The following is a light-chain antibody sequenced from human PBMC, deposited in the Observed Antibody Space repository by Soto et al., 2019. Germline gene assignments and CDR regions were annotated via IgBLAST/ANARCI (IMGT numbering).Light chain of an antibody. CDR1: NLDDKY. CDR3: QVWHSTTYV. CDR2: HDT. V-gene: IGLV3-1*01. J-gene: IGLJ1*01. Sequence: SYELTQPPSVSVSPRQTATITCSGDNLDDKYVSWYQQKPGQSPVLVIYHDTKRPSGIPERFSGSNSGNTASLTISGSQAMDEADYYCQVWHSTTYVFGTGTKVTVL.